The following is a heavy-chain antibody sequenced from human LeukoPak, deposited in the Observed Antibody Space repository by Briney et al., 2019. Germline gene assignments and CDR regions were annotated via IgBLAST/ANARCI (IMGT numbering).Heavy chain of an antibody. CDR1: GGTFGSYA. CDR2: IIPIFGTA. J-gene: IGHJ5*02. D-gene: IGHD3-16*02. CDR3: ARGLDDYVWGSYRYDH. Sequence: SVKVSCKASGGTFGSYAISWVRQAPGQGLEWMGGIIPIFGTANYGQKFQGRVTITADESTSTAYMELSSLRSEDTAVYYCARGLDDYVWGSYRYDHWGQGTLVTVSS. V-gene: IGHV1-69*13.